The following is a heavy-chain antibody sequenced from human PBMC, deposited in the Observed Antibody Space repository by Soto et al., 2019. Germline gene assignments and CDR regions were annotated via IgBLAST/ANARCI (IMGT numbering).Heavy chain of an antibody. D-gene: IGHD2-8*01. Sequence: ASVKVSCKTSGYTFNHYYIHWVRQAPGQGLEWVGFIIPARGSTNYAQKFQCRLTITADESTSTAYMELSSLRSEDTAVYYCARDRSGYCTNGVCYTGGYYYYGMDVWGQGTTVTVSS. J-gene: IGHJ6*02. CDR1: GYTFNHYY. CDR3: ARDRSGYCTNGVCYTGGYYYYGMDV. V-gene: IGHV1-46*02. CDR2: IIPARGST.